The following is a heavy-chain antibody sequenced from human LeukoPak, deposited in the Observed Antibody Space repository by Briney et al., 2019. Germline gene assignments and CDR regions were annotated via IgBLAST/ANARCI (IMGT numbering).Heavy chain of an antibody. D-gene: IGHD4-11*01. Sequence: ASVKVSCKASGYTFNGYYLHWARQAPGQGLEWMGWINPNSGGTNYAQNFQGRVTMTRDTSISTAYMELSRLRSDDTAVYYCARWMTTVITPDYWGQGTLVTVSS. J-gene: IGHJ4*02. CDR3: ARWMTTVITPDY. CDR2: INPNSGGT. CDR1: GYTFNGYY. V-gene: IGHV1-2*02.